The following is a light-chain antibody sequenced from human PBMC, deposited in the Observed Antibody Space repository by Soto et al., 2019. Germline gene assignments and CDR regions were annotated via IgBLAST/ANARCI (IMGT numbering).Light chain of an antibody. V-gene: IGLV2-8*01. CDR1: SSDVGGYKY. CDR2: EVN. Sequence: QSALTQPPSASGSPGQSVTISCTGTSSDVGGYKYVSWYQQHPGKAPKLMIFEVNKRPSGVPDRFSGSKSGNTASLTVSGLQAEDEADYAGINNLGVFGTGTKLTVL. CDR3: INNLGV. J-gene: IGLJ1*01.